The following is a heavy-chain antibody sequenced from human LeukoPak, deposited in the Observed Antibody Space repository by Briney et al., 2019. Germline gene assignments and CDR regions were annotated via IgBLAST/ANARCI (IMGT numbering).Heavy chain of an antibody. V-gene: IGHV4-59*02. CDR2: LSYTGKT. CDR3: SEGYFEPFDH. Sequence: SETLSLTCAVSGASVSSSHWNWIRQLPGKGLEWIGCLSYTGKTDYNPSLTSRATISLDTSKNQVSLKLKSVTAADTAVYYCSEGYFEPFDHWGQGTLVTVSS. D-gene: IGHD2/OR15-2a*01. CDR1: GASVSSSH. J-gene: IGHJ4*02.